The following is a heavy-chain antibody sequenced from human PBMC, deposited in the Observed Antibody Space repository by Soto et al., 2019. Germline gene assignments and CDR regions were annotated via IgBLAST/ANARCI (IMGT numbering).Heavy chain of an antibody. Sequence: EVQLVESGGGLVQPGGSLRLSCVDSGFTFSSYWMSWVRQAPVKGLEWVGNIKQDGSEENYVDSVKGRFTISRDNAKNSMYRQMNRLRAEDAADYYGASIASSRRGRDVWGQGTTVGVSS. V-gene: IGHV3-7*01. CDR1: GFTFSSYW. D-gene: IGHD3-10*01. J-gene: IGHJ6*02. CDR3: ASIASSRRGRDV. CDR2: IKQDGSEE.